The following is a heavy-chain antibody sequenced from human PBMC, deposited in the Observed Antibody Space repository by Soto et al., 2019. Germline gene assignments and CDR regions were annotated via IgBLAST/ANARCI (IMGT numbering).Heavy chain of an antibody. CDR3: ARVIVVVAATGGAFDI. J-gene: IGHJ3*02. CDR1: GGTFSSYA. Sequence: SVKVSCKASGGTFSSYAISWVRQAPGQGLEWMGGISPINGTTNYAQKLQGRVTITADASTSTAYMELSSLRSDDTAVYYCARVIVVVAATGGAFDIRGQGTMVRVSS. D-gene: IGHD2-15*01. CDR2: ISPINGTT. V-gene: IGHV1-69*13.